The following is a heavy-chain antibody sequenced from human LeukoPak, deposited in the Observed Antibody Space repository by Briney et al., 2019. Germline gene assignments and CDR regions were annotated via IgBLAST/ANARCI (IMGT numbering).Heavy chain of an antibody. CDR2: IKHSGST. V-gene: IGHV4-34*01. Sequence: SETLSLTCAVYGVSFNGHHWTWIRQAPGKGLEWIGEIKHSGSTNYNASLKSRVTISVDTSKNHFSLKLSSVTAADTALYYCAGGTTVTTFQAGTYYYYYIAVWGKGTTVAVSS. CDR3: AGGTTVTTFQAGTYYYYYIAV. J-gene: IGHJ6*03. CDR1: GVSFNGHH. D-gene: IGHD4-17*01.